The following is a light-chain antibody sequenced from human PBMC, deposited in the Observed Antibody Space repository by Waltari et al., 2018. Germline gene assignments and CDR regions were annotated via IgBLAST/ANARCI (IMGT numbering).Light chain of an antibody. CDR1: QSVSIN. J-gene: IGKJ4*01. CDR3: QQTSSWPLT. V-gene: IGKV3-11*01. Sequence: EIVLTQSPATLSLSPGQRATLSCRASQSVSINLGWYQQKLGQPPRLLIYDTSNRATGIPDRFSASGFGTDFTLTISSLEHEDFAVYFCQQTSSWPLTFGGGTKVEIK. CDR2: DTS.